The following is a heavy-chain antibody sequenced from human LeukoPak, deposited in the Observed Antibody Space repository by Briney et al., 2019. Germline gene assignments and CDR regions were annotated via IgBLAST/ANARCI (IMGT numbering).Heavy chain of an antibody. D-gene: IGHD6-13*01. CDR1: GGTFSSYA. CDR3: ARAPSYIAAAGIGYYYYMDV. J-gene: IGHJ6*03. V-gene: IGHV1-69*05. Sequence: ASVKVSCKASGGTFSSYAISWVRQAPGQGLEWMGGIIRIFGTANYAQKFQGRVTITTDESTSTAYMELSSLRSEDTAVYSCARAPSYIAAAGIGYYYYMDVWGKGTTVTVSS. CDR2: IIRIFGTA.